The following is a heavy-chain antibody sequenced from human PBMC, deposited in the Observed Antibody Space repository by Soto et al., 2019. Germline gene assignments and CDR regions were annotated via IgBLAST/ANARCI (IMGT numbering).Heavy chain of an antibody. CDR3: ARDPVAARSGDY. V-gene: IGHV3-21*01. J-gene: IGHJ4*02. CDR1: GFTFSSYS. D-gene: IGHD6-6*01. CDR2: ISSSSSYI. Sequence: GGSLRLSCAASGFTFSSYSMNWVRQAPGKGLGWVSSISSSSSYIYYADSVKGRFTISRDNAKNSLYLQMNSLRAEDTAVYYCARDPVAARSGDYWGKGTLVTVSS.